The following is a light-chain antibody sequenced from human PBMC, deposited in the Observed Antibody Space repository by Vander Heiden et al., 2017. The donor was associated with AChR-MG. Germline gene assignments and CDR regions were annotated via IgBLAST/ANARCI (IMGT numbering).Light chain of an antibody. J-gene: IGLJ2*01. CDR1: NSGSKS. CDR3: QGWDSGSDHVV. Sequence: SSVLTHPPSVSAPSGPTARSTRGGNNSGSKSVHWYQQKPSQAPVLVVYDDRDRYSGSPERFSGSNSGDTATRTSTRIEAGEEADYCWQGWDSGSDHVVFGGGTRLTVL. V-gene: IGLV3-21*02. CDR2: DDR.